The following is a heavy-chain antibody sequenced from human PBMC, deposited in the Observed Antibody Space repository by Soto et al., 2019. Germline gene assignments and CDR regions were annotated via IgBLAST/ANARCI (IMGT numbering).Heavy chain of an antibody. J-gene: IGHJ4*02. CDR2: IRTKLNRYSS. D-gene: IGHD2-2*01. CDR1: GFSFSDRY. V-gene: IGHV3-72*01. CDR3: ASSTTSCHGGVCSLDY. Sequence: EVQLVESGGDLVQSGGSLRLSCAASGFSFSDRYMDWVRQAPGKGLEWVGRIRTKLNRYSSDYAASVAGRFTISRDDSRNSLYLQMNSLRSEDTAVYYCASSTTSCHGGVCSLDYWGQGTMVTVSS.